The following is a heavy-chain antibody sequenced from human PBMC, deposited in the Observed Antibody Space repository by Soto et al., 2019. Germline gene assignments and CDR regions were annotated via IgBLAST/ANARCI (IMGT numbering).Heavy chain of an antibody. Sequence: ASVKVSCKASGYTFTSYGTSWVRQAPGQGLEWMGWISAYNGNTNYAQKLQGRVTMTTDTSTSTAYMELRSLRSDDTAVYYCARRGRTSYYYYGMDVWGQGTTVTVSS. D-gene: IGHD2-2*01. CDR2: ISAYNGNT. CDR1: GYTFTSYG. J-gene: IGHJ6*02. V-gene: IGHV1-18*01. CDR3: ARRGRTSYYYYGMDV.